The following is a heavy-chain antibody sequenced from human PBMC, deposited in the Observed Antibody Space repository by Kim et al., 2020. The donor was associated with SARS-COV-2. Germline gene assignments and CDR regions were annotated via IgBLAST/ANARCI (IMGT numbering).Heavy chain of an antibody. D-gene: IGHD2-2*01. Sequence: KSRVTISVDTSKNQFSLKLSSVTAADTAVYYCARQGGGSRIVIIPAAIDYWGQGTLVTVPS. J-gene: IGHJ4*01. CDR3: ARQGGGSRIVIIPAAIDY. V-gene: IGHV4-39*01.